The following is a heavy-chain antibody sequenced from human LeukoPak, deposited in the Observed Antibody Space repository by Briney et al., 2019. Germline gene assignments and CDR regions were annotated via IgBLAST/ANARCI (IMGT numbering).Heavy chain of an antibody. CDR1: GFTFSSYA. CDR2: IGDSGGYT. V-gene: IGHV3-23*01. Sequence: PGGSLRLSCAASGFTFSSYAMSWVRQAPGKGLERVSTIGDSGGYTYYADSVKGRFTISRDNSKNTLYLQLNSLRAEDTAMYYCAKAKFNYGDYPYNWFDSCGQGTLVTVSS. CDR3: AKAKFNYGDYPYNWFDS. D-gene: IGHD4-17*01. J-gene: IGHJ5*01.